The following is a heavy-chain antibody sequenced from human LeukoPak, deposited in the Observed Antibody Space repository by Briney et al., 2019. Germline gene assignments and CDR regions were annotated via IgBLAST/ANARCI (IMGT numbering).Heavy chain of an antibody. CDR3: ARGAQGYSLSNGPDY. J-gene: IGHJ4*02. CDR2: IIPIFGTT. CDR1: GGTFSNYA. Sequence: SVKVSCKASGGTFSNYAITWVRQAPGKGLEWMGGIIPIFGTTTYAQKFQGRVTITADKSTSTAYMELSSLRSEDTAAYYCARGAQGYSLSNGPDYWGQGTLVTVSS. V-gene: IGHV1-69*06. D-gene: IGHD5-18*01.